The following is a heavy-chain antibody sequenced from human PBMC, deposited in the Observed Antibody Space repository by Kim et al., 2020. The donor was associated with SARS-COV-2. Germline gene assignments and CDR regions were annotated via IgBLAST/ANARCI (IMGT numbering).Heavy chain of an antibody. J-gene: IGHJ4*02. Sequence: KGRFTISRNNSKNTLYLQMNSLGAEDTAVYYCAKTKSDSGSYYGFLPDYWGQGTLVTVSS. CDR3: AKTKSDSGSYYGFLPDY. D-gene: IGHD1-26*01. V-gene: IGHV3-30*02.